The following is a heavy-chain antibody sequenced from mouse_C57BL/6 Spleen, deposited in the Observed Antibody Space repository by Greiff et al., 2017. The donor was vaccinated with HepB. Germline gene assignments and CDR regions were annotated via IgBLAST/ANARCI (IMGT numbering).Heavy chain of an antibody. CDR3: ARDITTVVATNAMDY. J-gene: IGHJ4*01. Sequence: QVQLQQSGAELVRPGTSVKLSCKASGYTFTSYWMHWVKQRPGQGLEWIGVIDPSDSYTNYNQKFKGKATLTVDTSSSTAYMQLSSLTSEDSAVYYCARDITTVVATNAMDYWGQGTSVTVSS. V-gene: IGHV1-59*01. D-gene: IGHD1-1*01. CDR1: GYTFTSYW. CDR2: IDPSDSYT.